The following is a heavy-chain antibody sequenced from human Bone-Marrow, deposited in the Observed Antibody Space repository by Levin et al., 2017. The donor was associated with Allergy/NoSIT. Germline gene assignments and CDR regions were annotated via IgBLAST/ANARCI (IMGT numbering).Heavy chain of an antibody. CDR2: ISSSSSYT. J-gene: IGHJ6*02. V-gene: IGHV3-11*05. CDR1: GFTFSDYY. CDR3: AREAEDYGSGITYYYYYGMDV. Sequence: GGSLRLSCAASGFTFSDYYMSWIRQAPGKGLEWVSYISSSSSYTNYADSVKGRFTISRDNAKNSLYLQMNSLRAEDTAVYYCAREAEDYGSGITYYYYYGMDVWGQGTTVTVSS. D-gene: IGHD3-10*01.